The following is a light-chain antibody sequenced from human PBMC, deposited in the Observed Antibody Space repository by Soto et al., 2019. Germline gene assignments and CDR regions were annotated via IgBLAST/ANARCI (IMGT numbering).Light chain of an antibody. CDR3: QQYNSFPYT. J-gene: IGKJ2*01. V-gene: IGKV1-5*03. Sequence: DIQMTQSPSTLSASLGDGVTITCRASQSLSSWLAWYQQKPGKAPNLLIYKASSLESGVPSRFSGSGSGTEFTLTISSLQPDDFATYYCQQYNSFPYTFGQGTKLEIK. CDR1: QSLSSW. CDR2: KAS.